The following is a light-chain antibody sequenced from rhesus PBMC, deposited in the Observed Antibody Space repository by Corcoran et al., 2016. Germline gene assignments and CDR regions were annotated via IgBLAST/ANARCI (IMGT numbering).Light chain of an antibody. Sequence: DIQMTQSPSSLSASVADRVTITCRASQDITNDVAWYQQKPGKTPEVLIYEASNLQSGTPSRFSGSGAGTDFTRTITSLQSEDLATYYCQHYYNTPWTFGQGTKVEIK. CDR2: EAS. CDR3: QHYYNTPWT. V-gene: IGKV1-25*01. CDR1: QDITND. J-gene: IGKJ1*01.